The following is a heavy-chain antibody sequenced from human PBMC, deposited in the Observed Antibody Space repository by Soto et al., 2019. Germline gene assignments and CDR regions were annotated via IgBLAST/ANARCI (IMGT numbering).Heavy chain of an antibody. CDR1: GYTFTSYD. D-gene: IGHD3-3*01. J-gene: IGHJ6*02. Sequence: ASVKVSCKASGYTFTSYDINWVRQATGQGLEWMGWMNPNSGNTGYAQKFQGRVTMTRNTSISTAYMELSSLRSEDTAVYYCARANYYDFWSGYLYYYYGMDVWGQGTTVTVSS. V-gene: IGHV1-8*01. CDR2: MNPNSGNT. CDR3: ARANYYDFWSGYLYYYYGMDV.